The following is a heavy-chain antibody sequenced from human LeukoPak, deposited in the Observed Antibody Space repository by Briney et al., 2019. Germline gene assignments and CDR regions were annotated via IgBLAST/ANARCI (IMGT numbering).Heavy chain of an antibody. V-gene: IGHV3-23*01. D-gene: IGHD6-13*01. Sequence: PGGSLRLSCAASGFTFSSYAMSWVRQAPGKGLEWVSAISGSGGSTYYADSVKGRFTISRDNSKNTLYLQMNSLRAEDTAVYYCAKDARLSRSIAAAGVFDYWGQGTLVTVSS. CDR1: GFTFSSYA. J-gene: IGHJ4*02. CDR2: ISGSGGST. CDR3: AKDARLSRSIAAAGVFDY.